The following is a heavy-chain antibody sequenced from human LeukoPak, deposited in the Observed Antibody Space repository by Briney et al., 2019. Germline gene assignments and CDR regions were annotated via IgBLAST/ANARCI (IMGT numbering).Heavy chain of an antibody. V-gene: IGHV3-21*01. D-gene: IGHD3-9*01. J-gene: IGHJ4*02. CDR3: ARDQNDILTGSLF. CDR2: ISSSSSYI. CDR1: GFTFSSYS. Sequence: GGSLRLSCAASGFTFSSYSMNWVRQAPGKGLEWVSSISSSSSYIYYADSVKGRFTISRDNAKNSLYLQMNSLRAEDTAVYYCARDQNDILTGSLFWGQGTLVTVSS.